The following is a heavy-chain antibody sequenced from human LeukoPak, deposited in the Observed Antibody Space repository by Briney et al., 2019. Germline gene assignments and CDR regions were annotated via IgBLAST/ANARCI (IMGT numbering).Heavy chain of an antibody. CDR1: GGSISSSSYY. D-gene: IGHD5-18*01. CDR3: ARAGIHLDY. J-gene: IGHJ4*02. V-gene: IGHV4-30-4*08. CDR2: IYYSGST. Sequence: SETLSHTCTVSGGSISSSSYYWGWIRQPPGKGLEWIGYIYYSGSTYYNPSLKSRVTISVDTSKNQFSLKLSSVTAADTAVYYCARAGIHLDYWGQGTLVTVSS.